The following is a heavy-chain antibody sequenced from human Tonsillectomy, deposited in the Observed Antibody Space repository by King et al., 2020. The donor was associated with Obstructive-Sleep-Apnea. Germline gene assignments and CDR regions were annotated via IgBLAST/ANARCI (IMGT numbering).Heavy chain of an antibody. J-gene: IGHJ6*02. V-gene: IGHV3-9*01. CDR1: GFTFDDYA. CDR3: ARSGYDYYYYGMDV. D-gene: IGHD5-12*01. Sequence: VQLVESGGGLVQPGRSLRLSCAASGFTFDDYAMHWVRQAPGKGLEWVSGISWKSGSINYADSVKGRFTISRDNAKNSLCLQMNSLRAEDTALYHCARSGYDYYYYGMDVWGQGTTVTVSS. CDR2: ISWKSGSI.